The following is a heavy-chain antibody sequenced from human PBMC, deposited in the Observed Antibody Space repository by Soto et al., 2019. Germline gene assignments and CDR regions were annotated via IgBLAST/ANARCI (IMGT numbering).Heavy chain of an antibody. CDR3: ARDRYYGSGTYYNFYSGMDV. Sequence: QSLTCTVSGGSINSGDYYWTWVRQPPGKGLEWIGNIFHSGSTYYTPSLQSRVTISLDTSKNHFSLKLSSVTPADTAVYYCARDRYYGSGTYYNFYSGMDVWGQGTTVTVSS. CDR1: GGSINSGDYY. V-gene: IGHV4-30-4*01. D-gene: IGHD3-10*01. J-gene: IGHJ6*02. CDR2: IFHSGST.